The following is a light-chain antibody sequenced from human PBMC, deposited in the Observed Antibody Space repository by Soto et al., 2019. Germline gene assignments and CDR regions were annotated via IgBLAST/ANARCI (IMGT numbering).Light chain of an antibody. CDR1: QGIRNY. CDR3: QKYNSAPPNT. Sequence: DIQMTQSPSSLSASVGDRVAITCRASQGIRNYLAWYQQKPGKVPKLLIYAASTLQSGVPSRFSGSGSGTDFTLTINSLQPEEVATYYCQKYNSAPPNTFGGGTKVEIK. V-gene: IGKV1-27*01. J-gene: IGKJ4*01. CDR2: AAS.